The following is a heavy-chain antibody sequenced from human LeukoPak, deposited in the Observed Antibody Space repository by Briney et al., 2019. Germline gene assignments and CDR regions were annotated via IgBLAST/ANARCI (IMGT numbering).Heavy chain of an antibody. J-gene: IGHJ5*02. D-gene: IGHD6-13*01. CDR2: MNPNSGNT. CDR3: AREGTAAAGTVNWFDP. Sequence: ASVKVSCKASGYTFTSYDINWVRRATGQGLECMGWMNPNSGNTGYAQKFQGRVTITRNTSISTAYMELSNLRSEDTAVYYCAREGTAAAGTVNWFDPWGQGTLVTVSS. CDR1: GYTFTSYD. V-gene: IGHV1-8*03.